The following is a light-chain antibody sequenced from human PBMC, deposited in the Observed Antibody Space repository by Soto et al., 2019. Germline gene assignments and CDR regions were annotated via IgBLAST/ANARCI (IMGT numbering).Light chain of an antibody. CDR3: QQRSNWPPYT. J-gene: IGKJ2*01. V-gene: IGKV3-11*01. CDR2: DAS. Sequence: EIVLTQSPATLSLSPGERATLSCRASQSVNSYLAWYQQIPGQAPMLLIYDASNRATGNPARFSGSGSGTDFTHTISTLEPEDLAVYYCQQRSNWPPYTFGQGTKLEIK. CDR1: QSVNSY.